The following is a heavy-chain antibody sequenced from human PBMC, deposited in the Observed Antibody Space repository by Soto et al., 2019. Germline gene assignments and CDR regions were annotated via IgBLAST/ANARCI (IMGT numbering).Heavy chain of an antibody. V-gene: IGHV4-59*01. J-gene: IGHJ4*02. Sequence: SETLYPTCPVSGRSISSYYWSWLRQPPGKRLEWIGYIYYSGSTNYTPSLKSRVTISVDTSKNQFSLKLSSVTAADTAVYYCARFVRTYYYDSSGPGDGFDYWGQGTLVTVS. CDR1: GRSISSYY. CDR3: ARFVRTYYYDSSGPGDGFDY. D-gene: IGHD3-22*01. CDR2: IYYSGST.